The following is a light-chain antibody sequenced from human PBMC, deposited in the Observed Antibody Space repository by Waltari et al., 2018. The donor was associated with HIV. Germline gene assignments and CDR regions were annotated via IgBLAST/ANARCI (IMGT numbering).Light chain of an antibody. V-gene: IGLV2-23*02. CDR2: EVS. Sequence: QSALTQPASVSGSPGQSITISCTGTSSHAGGYNLVSWYQQHPGKAPKLLIYEVSKRPSGVSNRFSGSKSGNTASLTISGLQAEDEADYYCCAYAGSTTYVIFGGGTKLTVL. CDR1: SSHAGGYNL. J-gene: IGLJ2*01. CDR3: CAYAGSTTYVI.